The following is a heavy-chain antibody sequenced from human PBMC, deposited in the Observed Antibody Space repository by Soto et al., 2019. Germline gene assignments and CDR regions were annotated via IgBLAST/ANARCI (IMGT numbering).Heavy chain of an antibody. J-gene: IGHJ3*02. CDR3: AKAQTTVTTSSVPFDI. V-gene: IGHV3-30*18. D-gene: IGHD4-17*01. Sequence: QVQPVESGGGVVQPGRSLRLSCAASGFTFSSYGMHWVRQAPGKGLEWVAVISYDGSNKYYADSVKGRFTISRDNSKNTLYLQMNSLRAEDTAVYYCAKAQTTVTTSSVPFDIWGQGTMVTVSS. CDR1: GFTFSSYG. CDR2: ISYDGSNK.